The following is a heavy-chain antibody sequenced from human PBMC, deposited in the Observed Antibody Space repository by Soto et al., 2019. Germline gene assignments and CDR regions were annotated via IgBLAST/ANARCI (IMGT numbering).Heavy chain of an antibody. D-gene: IGHD2-2*01. J-gene: IGHJ6*02. Sequence: QVQLVQSGAEVKKPGSSVKVSCKASGGTFSSYAISWARQAPGQGLEWMGGIIPIFGIANYAQKFQGRVTLTADESTSTAYMELSSLRSXXXAXXXXXXTQVCSGTSCPPNFYYYYGMDVWGXXXT. CDR2: IIPIFGIA. CDR3: XXTQVCSGTSCPPNFYYYYGMDV. V-gene: IGHV1-69*01. CDR1: GGTFSSYA.